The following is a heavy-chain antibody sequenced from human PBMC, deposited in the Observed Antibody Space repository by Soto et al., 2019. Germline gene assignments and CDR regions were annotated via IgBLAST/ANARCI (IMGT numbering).Heavy chain of an antibody. V-gene: IGHV1-3*01. CDR2: INPSGGNT. J-gene: IGHJ4*02. Sequence: ASVKVSCKASGYTFTSYAMHWVRQAPGQRLEWMGRINPSGGNTNYAQKFQGRVTMTRDTSTSTAYMELSSLRSEDTAVYYCARALRGIAAAGALDYWGQGTLVTVSS. D-gene: IGHD6-13*01. CDR3: ARALRGIAAAGALDY. CDR1: GYTFTSYA.